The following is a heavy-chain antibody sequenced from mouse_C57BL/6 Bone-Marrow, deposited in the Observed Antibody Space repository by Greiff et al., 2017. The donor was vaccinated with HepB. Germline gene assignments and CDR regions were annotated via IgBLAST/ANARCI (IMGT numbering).Heavy chain of an antibody. J-gene: IGHJ4*01. Sequence: EVQGVESGGGLVQPGGSLKLSCAASGFTFSDYYMYWVRQTPEKRLEWVAYISNGGGSTYYPDTVKGRFTISRDNAKNTLYLQMSRLKSEDTAMYYCARLGTTVVEGMDYWGQGTSVTVSS. D-gene: IGHD1-1*01. V-gene: IGHV5-12*01. CDR2: ISNGGGST. CDR3: ARLGTTVVEGMDY. CDR1: GFTFSDYY.